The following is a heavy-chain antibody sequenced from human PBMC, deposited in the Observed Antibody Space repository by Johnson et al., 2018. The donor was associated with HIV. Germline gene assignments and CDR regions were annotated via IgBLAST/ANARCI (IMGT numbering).Heavy chain of an antibody. CDR3: ATGVVVTAMNDAFDI. CDR2: IRYDGSNK. Sequence: QVQLVESGGGVVQPGGSLRLSCAASGFTFSSYGMHWVRQAPGKGLEWVAFIRYDGSNKYYADSVKGRITISRDNSKNTLYLQMNSLSAEDTAVYYCATGVVVTAMNDAFDIWGQGTMVTVSS. V-gene: IGHV3-30*02. CDR1: GFTFSSYG. D-gene: IGHD2-21*02. J-gene: IGHJ3*02.